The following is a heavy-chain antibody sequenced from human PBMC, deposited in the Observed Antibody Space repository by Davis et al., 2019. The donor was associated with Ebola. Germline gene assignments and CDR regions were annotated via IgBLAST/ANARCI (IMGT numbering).Heavy chain of an antibody. Sequence: GGSLRLSCAASGFTFSGSAMHWVRQASGKGLEWVGRIRSKANSYATAYAASVKGRFTISRDNSKNTLYLQMNSLRAEDTAVYYCASGSGIAVAGVFDYWGQGTLVTVSS. D-gene: IGHD6-19*01. CDR1: GFTFSGSA. CDR2: IRSKANSYAT. J-gene: IGHJ4*02. V-gene: IGHV3-73*01. CDR3: ASGSGIAVAGVFDY.